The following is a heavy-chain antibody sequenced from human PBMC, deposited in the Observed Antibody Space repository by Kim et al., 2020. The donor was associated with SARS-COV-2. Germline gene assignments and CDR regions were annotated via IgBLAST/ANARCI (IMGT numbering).Heavy chain of an antibody. Sequence: YYTNSMKSRFTISRDNTKNTRFVQMNGLRAEDTAVYYWAREFLAGGYFDYWGQGTLVTVSS. V-gene: IGHV3-30*10. D-gene: IGHD3-16*01. CDR3: AREFLAGGYFDY. J-gene: IGHJ4*02.